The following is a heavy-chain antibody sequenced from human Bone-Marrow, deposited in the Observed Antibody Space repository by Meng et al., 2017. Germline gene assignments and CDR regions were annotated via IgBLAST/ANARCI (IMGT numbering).Heavy chain of an antibody. D-gene: IGHD4-17*01. CDR1: GFTFSSYS. V-gene: IGHV3-21*01. CDR3: SRGDYERINDY. J-gene: IGHJ4*02. Sequence: VQLVGSGGGLVKAGGSVRLFCAASGFTFSSYSMNWVRQAPGKGLEWVSSISSSSSYIYYADSVKGRFTISRDNAKNSLYLQMNSLRAEDTAVYYCSRGDYERINDYWGQGTLVTVSS. CDR2: ISSSSSYI.